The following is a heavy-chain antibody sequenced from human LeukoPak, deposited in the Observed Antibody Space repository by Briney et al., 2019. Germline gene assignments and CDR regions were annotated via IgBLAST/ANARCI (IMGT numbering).Heavy chain of an antibody. Sequence: ASVMVSCKASGYTFTTYGINWVRQAPGQGLEWMGWISTYDGNTNYAQKLRGRVSMIRDTSTSTAYLELRSLKFDDTAVYYCARVGRASGSLGYGMDVWGLGTTVTVSS. CDR1: GYTFTTYG. J-gene: IGHJ6*02. D-gene: IGHD3-10*01. V-gene: IGHV1-18*01. CDR3: ARVGRASGSLGYGMDV. CDR2: ISTYDGNT.